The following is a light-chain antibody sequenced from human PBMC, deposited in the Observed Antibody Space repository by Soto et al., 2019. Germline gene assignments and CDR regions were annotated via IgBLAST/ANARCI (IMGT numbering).Light chain of an antibody. J-gene: IGKJ4*01. CDR1: QSVSSY. CDR3: QQRSNLPPELT. Sequence: EIVLTQSPATLSLSPGEGATLSCRASQSVSSYLAWYQHKPGQAPRLLIYDASNRATGIPARFSGSGSGTDFTLTISSLEPEDFAVYYCQQRSNLPPELTFGGGTKVEIK. V-gene: IGKV3-11*01. CDR2: DAS.